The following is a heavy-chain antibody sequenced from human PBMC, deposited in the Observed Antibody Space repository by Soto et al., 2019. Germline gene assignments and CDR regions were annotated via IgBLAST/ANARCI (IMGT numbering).Heavy chain of an antibody. CDR1: GGSISSYY. CDR2: IYYSGST. V-gene: IGHV4-59*01. CDR3: ARDRYYYDSSGYFDY. J-gene: IGHJ4*02. D-gene: IGHD3-22*01. Sequence: ETLSLTCTVSGGSISSYYWSWIRQPPGKGLEWIGYIYYSGSTNYNPSLKSRVTISVDTSKNQFSLKLSSVTAADTAVYYCARDRYYYDSSGYFDYWGQGTLVTVSS.